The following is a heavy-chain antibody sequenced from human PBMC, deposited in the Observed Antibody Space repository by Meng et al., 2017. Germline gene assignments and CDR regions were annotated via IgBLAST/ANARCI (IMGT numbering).Heavy chain of an antibody. V-gene: IGHV1-2*06. J-gene: IGHJ4*02. D-gene: IGHD6-25*01. Sequence: VTRVQSGAEVKKPGASVKASCKPSGYNFPDYYIHWVRRAPGQGLEWMGRINPKSGDTHYAQKFQARVTMTGDTSISTAYMELSGLRSDDTAMYYCARDEDISAAGKLFGDYWGQGTLVTVSS. CDR3: ARDEDISAAGKLFGDY. CDR1: GYNFPDYY. CDR2: INPKSGDT.